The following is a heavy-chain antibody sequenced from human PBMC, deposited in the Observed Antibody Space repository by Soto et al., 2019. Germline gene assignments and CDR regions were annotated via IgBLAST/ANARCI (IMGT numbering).Heavy chain of an antibody. J-gene: IGHJ4*02. CDR3: ARLTLAQDSSGYHIFDY. CDR2: MNPNSGNT. D-gene: IGHD3-22*01. CDR1: GYTFTSYD. V-gene: IGHV1-8*01. Sequence: ASVKVSCKASGYTFTSYDINWVRQATGQGFEYLGWMNPNSGNTGYVKKFQGRVTMSVDRSINTAYLEWSSLKASVSAMYYCARLTLAQDSSGYHIFDYWGLGTLVTVSS.